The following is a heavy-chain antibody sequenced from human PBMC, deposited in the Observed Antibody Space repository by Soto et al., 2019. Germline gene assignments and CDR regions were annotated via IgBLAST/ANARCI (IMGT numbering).Heavy chain of an antibody. V-gene: IGHV3-11*03. Sequence: QVQLLESGGGLVKPGGSLRLSCAASEFTVSAYYMAWIRQAPGKGLEWISYISGDSRYTNYADSVKGRFTSSSDNTNNSLNLQMKSLSAVDTAEYFWATGQQVRMADIWGQGTMVTVSS. J-gene: IGHJ3*02. CDR3: ATGQQVRMADI. CDR2: ISGDSRYT. D-gene: IGHD6-13*01. CDR1: EFTVSAYY.